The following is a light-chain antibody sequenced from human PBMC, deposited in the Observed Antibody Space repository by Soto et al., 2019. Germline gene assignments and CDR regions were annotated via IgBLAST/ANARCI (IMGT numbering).Light chain of an antibody. J-gene: IGLJ1*01. CDR3: CSYVGGYSYV. Sequence: ALAQPLSVSRSPGQSVTVSCIGTSSDVGDYNSVSWYQQHPGKAPKLMIYDVSKRPSGVPDRFSGSKSGNTASLTISGLQAEDEADYYCCSYVGGYSYVFGIGTKVTVL. V-gene: IGLV2-11*01. CDR1: SSDVGDYNS. CDR2: DVS.